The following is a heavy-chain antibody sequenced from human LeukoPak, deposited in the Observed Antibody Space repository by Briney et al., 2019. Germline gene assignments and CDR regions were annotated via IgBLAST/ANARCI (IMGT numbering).Heavy chain of an antibody. Sequence: PGGSLRLSCAASGFTFSSYAMHWVRQAPGKGLEWVAVISYDGSNRFYADSVKGRFTISRDNSKNTLTLQMNSLRVEDTALYYCASQYYYDSSGADYWGQGTLVTVSS. J-gene: IGHJ4*02. V-gene: IGHV3-30*04. D-gene: IGHD3-22*01. CDR2: ISYDGSNR. CDR1: GFTFSSYA. CDR3: ASQYYYDSSGADY.